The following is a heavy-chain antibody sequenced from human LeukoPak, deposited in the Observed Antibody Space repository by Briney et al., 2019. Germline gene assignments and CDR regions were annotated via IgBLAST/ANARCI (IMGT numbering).Heavy chain of an antibody. CDR1: GYSFTSYW. CDR3: AGAGIAVAGNAEYFQH. Sequence: GESLKISCKGSGYSFTSYWISWVRQMPGKGLEWMGRIDPSDSYANYSPSFQGHVTISADKSICTAYLQWSSLKASDTAMYYCAGAGIAVAGNAEYFQHWGQGTLVTVSS. J-gene: IGHJ1*01. V-gene: IGHV5-10-1*01. CDR2: IDPSDSYA. D-gene: IGHD6-19*01.